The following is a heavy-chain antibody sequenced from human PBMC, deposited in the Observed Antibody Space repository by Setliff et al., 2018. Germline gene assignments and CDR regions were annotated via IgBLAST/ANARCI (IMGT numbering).Heavy chain of an antibody. J-gene: IGHJ3*02. CDR1: GYSLTNARMG. CDR3: ARIRHSFDTSGYYDPSHAFDI. CDR2: IFSNDEK. D-gene: IGHD3-22*01. Sequence: SGSTLVNPTETLTLTCTVSGYSLTNARMGASWIRQPPGKALEWLAHIFSNDEKSYSTSLKSRLTISKDTSKSQVVLTMTNMDPVDTATYYCARIRHSFDTSGYYDPSHAFDIWGRGTMVTVSS. V-gene: IGHV2-26*02.